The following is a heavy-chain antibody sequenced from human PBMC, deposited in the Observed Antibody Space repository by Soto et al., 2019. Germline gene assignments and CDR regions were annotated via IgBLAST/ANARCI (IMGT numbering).Heavy chain of an antibody. Sequence: SETLSLTCTVSGGSISSYYWSWIRQPPGKGLEWIGYIYYSGSTNYNPSLKSRVTISVDTSKNQFSLKLSSVTAADTAVYYCARGRTGDLPFDFDYWGQGTLVTVSS. D-gene: IGHD7-27*01. V-gene: IGHV4-59*01. CDR2: IYYSGST. CDR3: ARGRTGDLPFDFDY. J-gene: IGHJ4*02. CDR1: GGSISSYY.